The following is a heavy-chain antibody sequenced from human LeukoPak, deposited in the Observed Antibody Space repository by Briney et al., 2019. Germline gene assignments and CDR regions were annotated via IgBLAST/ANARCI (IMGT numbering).Heavy chain of an antibody. J-gene: IGHJ4*02. CDR1: GFPFSYFS. CDR3: ARDSGHHYDQLDC. Sequence: GGSLRLSCAASGFPFSYFSLNWVRQAPGRGLEWVSYISVSGSRTTYADSVQGRFIISRNDAQNSLYLQMNSLRDEDTAVYYCARDSGHHYDQLDCWGQGTLVTVSS. CDR2: ISVSGSRT. V-gene: IGHV3-48*02. D-gene: IGHD3-22*01.